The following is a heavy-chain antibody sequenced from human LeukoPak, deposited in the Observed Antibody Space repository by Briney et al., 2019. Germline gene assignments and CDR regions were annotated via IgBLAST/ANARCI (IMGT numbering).Heavy chain of an antibody. CDR2: ISYDGSDK. CDR1: GFTFSSYA. V-gene: IGHV3-30*18. Sequence: GGSLRLSCAASGFTFSSYAMHWVRQAPGKGLEWVAIISYDGSDKYYSDSVKGRFTISRDNSKNTLYLQMNSLRPEDTAVYYCAKTQTTRYYYFDYWGQGTLVTVSS. D-gene: IGHD1-1*01. J-gene: IGHJ4*02. CDR3: AKTQTTRYYYFDY.